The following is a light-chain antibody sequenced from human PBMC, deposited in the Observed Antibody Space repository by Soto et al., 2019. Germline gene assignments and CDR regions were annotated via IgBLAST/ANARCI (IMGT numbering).Light chain of an antibody. CDR1: QSVSTY. V-gene: IGKV3-11*01. CDR2: DAS. J-gene: IGKJ4*01. Sequence: EIVLTQSPGTLSLSPGERATFSCRASQSVSTYLAWYQQKPGQTPRLLIYDASNRATGIPARFSGSGSVTDFTLTISTLEPEDFAVYYCQQRSDSPLTFGGGTKVDIK. CDR3: QQRSDSPLT.